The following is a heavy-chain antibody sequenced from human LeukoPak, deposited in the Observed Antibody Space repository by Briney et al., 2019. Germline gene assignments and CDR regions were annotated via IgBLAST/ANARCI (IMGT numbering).Heavy chain of an antibody. CDR2: IIPIFGTA. D-gene: IGHD3-22*01. J-gene: IGHJ4*02. CDR3: ARATTYYYDSSGYSTCFGY. Sequence: SVKVSCKASGGTFSSYAISWVRQAPGQGLEWMGGIIPIFGTANYAQKFQGRVTITADESTSTAYMELSSLGSEDTAVYYCARATTYYYDSSGYSTCFGYWGQGTLVTVSS. CDR1: GGTFSSYA. V-gene: IGHV1-69*13.